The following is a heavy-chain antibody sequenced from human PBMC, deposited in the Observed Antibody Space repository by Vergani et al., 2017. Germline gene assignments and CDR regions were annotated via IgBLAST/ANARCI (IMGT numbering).Heavy chain of an antibody. CDR1: GGTFSSNS. Sequence: QGQLAQSGAEVKKPGSSVKVSCKASGGTFSSNSISWVRQAPGQGLEWMGRIIPIFGTTSLAQKFQGRVTILADESTSTAYMELSSLRSEDTAVYYCAVSSGYYSYYFDFGGQGTLVTFSS. D-gene: IGHD3-22*01. J-gene: IGHJ4*02. CDR2: IIPIFGTT. CDR3: AVSSGYYSYYFDF. V-gene: IGHV1-69*13.